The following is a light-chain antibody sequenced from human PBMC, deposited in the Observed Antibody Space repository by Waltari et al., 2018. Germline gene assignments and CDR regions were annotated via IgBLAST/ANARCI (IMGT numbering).Light chain of an antibody. Sequence: QSVLTQPPSVSGAPGQRVTIPCTGSSPNIGAGSAVHRYQQVPGKAPKLLIDGKINRPSGVPDRFSGSKSGTSASLAITGLQAEDEADYYCQSYDDSLTGRVFGTGTKVTVL. J-gene: IGLJ1*01. CDR1: SPNIGAGSA. CDR2: GKI. CDR3: QSYDDSLTGRV. V-gene: IGLV1-40*01.